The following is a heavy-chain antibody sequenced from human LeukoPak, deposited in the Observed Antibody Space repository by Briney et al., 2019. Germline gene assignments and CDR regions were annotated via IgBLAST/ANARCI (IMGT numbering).Heavy chain of an antibody. CDR1: GFTFSSYG. D-gene: IGHD6-6*01. CDR2: ISYDGSNK. Sequence: PGGSLRLSCAASGFTFSSYGMHWVRQAPGKGLEWVAVISYDGSNKYYADSVKGRFTISRDNSKNTLYLQMNSLRAEDTAVYYCAKDRKQLVPLGSDYWGQGTLVTVSS. CDR3: AKDRKQLVPLGSDY. J-gene: IGHJ4*02. V-gene: IGHV3-30*18.